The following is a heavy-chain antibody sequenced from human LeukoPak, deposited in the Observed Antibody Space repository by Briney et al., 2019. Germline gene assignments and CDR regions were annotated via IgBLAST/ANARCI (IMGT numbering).Heavy chain of an antibody. Sequence: SETLSLTCTVSGGSISSSSYYWGWIRQPPGTGLEWIGSIYYSGSTYYNPSLKSRVTISVDTSKNQFSLKLSSVTAADTAVYYCARTTTVVTQIDYWGQGTLVTVSS. CDR2: IYYSGST. CDR3: ARTTTVVTQIDY. CDR1: GGSISSSSYY. V-gene: IGHV4-39*07. J-gene: IGHJ4*02. D-gene: IGHD4-23*01.